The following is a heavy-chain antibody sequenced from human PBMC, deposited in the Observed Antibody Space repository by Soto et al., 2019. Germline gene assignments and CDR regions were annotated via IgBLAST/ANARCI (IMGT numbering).Heavy chain of an antibody. CDR1: GASISVFY. D-gene: IGHD1-1*01. V-gene: IGHV4-4*07. CDR2: IYATGTT. J-gene: IGHJ5*02. CDR3: VRDGTKTLRDWFDP. Sequence: SEPLSLTCTGSGASISVFYWSWIRKSAGKGLEWIGRIYATGTTDYNPSLKSRVMMSVDTSKKQFSLKLRSVTAADTAVYYCVRDGTKTLRDWFDPWGQGISVTVSS.